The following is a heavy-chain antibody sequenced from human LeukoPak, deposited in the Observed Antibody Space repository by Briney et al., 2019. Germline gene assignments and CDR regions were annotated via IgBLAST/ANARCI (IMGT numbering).Heavy chain of an antibody. CDR2: ISGSGGST. D-gene: IGHD6-19*01. CDR3: AKGRQWLVLDAFDI. CDR1: GFTFTSYA. Sequence: GGSLRLSCAASGFTFTSYAMSWVRQAPGKGLEWGSAISGSGGSTYYADSVKGRFIISRDNSKNTLYLQMNSLRAEDTAVYHCAKGRQWLVLDAFDIWGQGTLVTVSS. V-gene: IGHV3-23*01. J-gene: IGHJ3*02.